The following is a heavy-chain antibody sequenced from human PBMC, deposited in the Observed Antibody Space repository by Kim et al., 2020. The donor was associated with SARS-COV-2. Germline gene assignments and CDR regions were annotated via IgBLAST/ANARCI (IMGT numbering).Heavy chain of an antibody. CDR3: ARGPYQLLSYYFDY. J-gene: IGHJ4*02. Sequence: SETLSLTCAVYGGSFSGYYWSWIRQPPGKGLEWIGEINHSGSTNYNPSLKSRVTISVDTSKNQFSLKLSSVTAADTAVYYCARGPYQLLSYYFDYWGQGTLVTVSS. CDR2: INHSGST. V-gene: IGHV4-34*01. CDR1: GGSFSGYY. D-gene: IGHD2-2*01.